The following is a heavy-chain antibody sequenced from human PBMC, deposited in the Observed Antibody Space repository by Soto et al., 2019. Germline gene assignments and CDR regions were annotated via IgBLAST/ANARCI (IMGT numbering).Heavy chain of an antibody. V-gene: IGHV1-69*08. CDR1: GGTFSSYT. D-gene: IGHD3-3*01. J-gene: IGHJ4*02. CDR3: ARDRSHYAFWSGSAFDY. CDR2: IIPILGIA. Sequence: QVQLVQSGAEVKKPGSSVKVSCKASGGTFSSYTISWVRQAPGQGLEWMGRIIPILGIANYAQKFQGRVTITADKSTSTAYMELSSLRSEATAVYYCARDRSHYAFWSGSAFDYWGQGTLVTVSS.